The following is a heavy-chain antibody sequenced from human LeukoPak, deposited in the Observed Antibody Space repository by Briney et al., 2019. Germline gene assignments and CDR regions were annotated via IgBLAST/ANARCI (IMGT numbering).Heavy chain of an antibody. V-gene: IGHV3-33*08. CDR1: GFSFGDYA. D-gene: IGHD2-21*02. CDR2: IWPDGSNK. J-gene: IGHJ4*02. Sequence: GSLRLSCAASGFSFGDYAMHWVRRAPGEGLEWVAVIWPDGSNKYYADSVKGRFTISRDNSRNTLYLHMNSLRIEDTAVYYCAREVTDWGQGTLVTVSS. CDR3: AREVTD.